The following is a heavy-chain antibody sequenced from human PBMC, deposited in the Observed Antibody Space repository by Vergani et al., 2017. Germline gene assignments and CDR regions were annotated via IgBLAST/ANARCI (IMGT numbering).Heavy chain of an antibody. D-gene: IGHD3-10*01. Sequence: QVQLQESGPGLVKPSQTLSLTCTVSGCSISSGGYYWSWIPQHPGKGLEWIGYIYYSGSTYYNPSLKSSGTRSVDTYKNQFPLKLSSVTAADTAVYYCTREEAYYYGWGKGGIDYWGQGTLVTVSS. CDR1: GCSISSGGYY. V-gene: IGHV4-31*01. CDR2: IYYSGST. CDR3: TREEAYYYGWGKGGIDY. J-gene: IGHJ4*02.